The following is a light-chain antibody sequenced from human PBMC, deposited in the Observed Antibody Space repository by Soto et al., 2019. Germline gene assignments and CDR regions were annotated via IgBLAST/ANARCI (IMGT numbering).Light chain of an antibody. V-gene: IGLV1-51*02. Sequence: QSVLTQPPSVSAAPGQRVTISCSGSSSNIGTTYVSWYQQLPGTVPKLLMYENNKRPSGIPDRFSGSKSATSATLDITGLQTGDEADYYCGAWDDSVSAYVFGTGTKVTV. CDR1: SSNIGTTY. CDR2: ENN. CDR3: GAWDDSVSAYV. J-gene: IGLJ1*01.